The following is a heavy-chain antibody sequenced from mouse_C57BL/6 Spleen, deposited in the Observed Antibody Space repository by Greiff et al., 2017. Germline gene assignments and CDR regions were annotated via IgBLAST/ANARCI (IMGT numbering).Heavy chain of an antibody. V-gene: IGHV1-61*01. J-gene: IGHJ3*01. CDR1: GYTFTSYW. CDR2: IYPSDSET. CDR3: ARGFAY. Sequence: QVQLQQPGAELVRPGSSVKLSCTASGYTFTSYWLDWVKHRPGQGLEWIGNIYPSDSETHYNQKFKDKATLTVDKSSSTAYMQLSSLTAEDSAVYYCARGFAYWGQGTLVTVSA.